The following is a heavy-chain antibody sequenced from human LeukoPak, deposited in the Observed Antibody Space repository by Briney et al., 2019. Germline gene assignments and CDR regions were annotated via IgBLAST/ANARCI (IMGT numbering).Heavy chain of an antibody. V-gene: IGHV1-2*02. Sequence: GASVKVSCKASGYTFTGYYIHWVRQAPGQGLEWMGWINPNSGDTKYEQRFQGRVTMTRDTSISTAYVELTRLRSDDAAVYFCARDGSWSSISYSDYWGQGTLVTVSS. D-gene: IGHD2-2*01. CDR1: GYTFTGYY. J-gene: IGHJ4*02. CDR3: ARDGSWSSISYSDY. CDR2: INPNSGDT.